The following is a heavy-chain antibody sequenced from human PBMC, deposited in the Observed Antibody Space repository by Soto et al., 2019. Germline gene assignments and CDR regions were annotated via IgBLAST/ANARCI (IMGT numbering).Heavy chain of an antibody. CDR1: GGTFSSYA. CDR2: IIPIFGTA. V-gene: IGHV1-69*01. D-gene: IGHD1-26*01. Sequence: QVQLVQSGAEVKKPGSSVKVSCKASGGTFSSYAISWVRQAPGQGLEWMGGIIPIFGTANYAQKFQGRVTITGDESTRTANMVGGSLRSEDKCGCDRSGGAGRGPRGGGMDVWGQGTTVTVSS. CDR3: SGGAGRGPRGGGMDV. J-gene: IGHJ6*02.